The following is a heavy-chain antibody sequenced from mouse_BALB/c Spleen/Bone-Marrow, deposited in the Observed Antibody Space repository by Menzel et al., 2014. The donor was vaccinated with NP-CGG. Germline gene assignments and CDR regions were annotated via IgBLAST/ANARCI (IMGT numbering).Heavy chain of an antibody. CDR1: GYTFTSYW. J-gene: IGHJ4*01. CDR2: IYPGDGDT. D-gene: IGHD2-1*01. CDR3: ASPYGNYDAMDY. Sequence: QVQLQQSGAELARPGASVKLSCKAPGYTFTSYWMQWVKQRPGQGLEWIGAIYPGDGDTRYTQKFKGKATLTADKSSNTAYMQLSSLASKDTAVYFCASPYGNYDAMDYWGQGTSVTVSS. V-gene: IGHV1-87*01.